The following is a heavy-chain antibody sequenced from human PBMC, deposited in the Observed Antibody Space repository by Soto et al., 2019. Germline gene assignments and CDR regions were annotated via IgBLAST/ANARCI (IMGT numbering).Heavy chain of an antibody. D-gene: IGHD3-22*01. CDR2: ISAYNGNT. V-gene: IGHV1-18*04. CDR3: ARVFTDFTMILVVPKWGYYYIDY. CDR1: GYTFTSYG. J-gene: IGHJ4*02. Sequence: ASVKVSRKGSGYTFTSYGISWVRQAPGQGLEWMGWISAYNGNTNYAQKLQGRVTMTTDTSTSTAYMELRSLRFDDTAVYYCARVFTDFTMILVVPKWGYYYIDYWGEGTLAPVSP.